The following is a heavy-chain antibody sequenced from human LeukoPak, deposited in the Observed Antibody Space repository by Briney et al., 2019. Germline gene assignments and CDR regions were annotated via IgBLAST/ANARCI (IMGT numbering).Heavy chain of an antibody. CDR1: GFTFSSSE. J-gene: IGHJ4*02. V-gene: IGHV3-48*03. CDR3: ARVTHGGNSA. D-gene: IGHD4-23*01. CDR2: ISSSGSTI. Sequence: PGGSLRLSCAASGFTFSSSEMSWVRQAPGKGLEWVSYISSSGSTITSADCVEGRFTFTSASAKYSLYLQMSSLRAEDTAVYYCARVTHGGNSAGGQGTLVTLSS.